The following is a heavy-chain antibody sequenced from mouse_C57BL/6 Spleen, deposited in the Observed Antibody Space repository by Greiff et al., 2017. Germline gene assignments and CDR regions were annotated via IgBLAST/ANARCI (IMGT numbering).Heavy chain of an antibody. D-gene: IGHD2-3*01. Sequence: VQLQQSGAELVRPGASVTLSCKASGYTFTDYEMHWVKQTPVHGLEWIGAIDPETGGTAYNQKFKGKAILTADKSSSTAYMELRSLPSEDSAVYYCTRSHYDGYYVSAMDYWGQGTSVTVSS. CDR2: IDPETGGT. J-gene: IGHJ4*01. CDR1: GYTFTDYE. V-gene: IGHV1-15*01. CDR3: TRSHYDGYYVSAMDY.